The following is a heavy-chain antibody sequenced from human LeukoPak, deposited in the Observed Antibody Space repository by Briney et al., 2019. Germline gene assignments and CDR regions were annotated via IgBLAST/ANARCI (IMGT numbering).Heavy chain of an antibody. Sequence: SETLSLTCTVSGGSISSYCWSWIRQPPGKGLEWIGYIYYSGSTNYNPSLKSRVTISVDTSKNQFSLKLSSVTAADTAVYYCARGTTVTTPYYYYGMDVWGQGTTVTVSS. V-gene: IGHV4-59*01. J-gene: IGHJ6*02. CDR1: GGSISSYC. D-gene: IGHD4-17*01. CDR3: ARGTTVTTPYYYYGMDV. CDR2: IYYSGST.